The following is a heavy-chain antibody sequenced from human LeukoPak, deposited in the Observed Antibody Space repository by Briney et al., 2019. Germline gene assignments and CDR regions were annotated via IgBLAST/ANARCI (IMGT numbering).Heavy chain of an antibody. Sequence: GGPLRLSCAASGFSFSSYSMHWVRQAPGKGLEWLSYISGSSNTIYYADSVKGRFTIYRDNAMNSQYLQMNSLRAEDTAVYYCARESLGYCSGSTCYYFYMDFWGKGTTVTVSS. CDR3: ARESLGYCSGSTCYYFYMDF. CDR2: ISGSSNTI. V-gene: IGHV3-48*04. CDR1: GFSFSSYS. D-gene: IGHD2-15*01. J-gene: IGHJ6*03.